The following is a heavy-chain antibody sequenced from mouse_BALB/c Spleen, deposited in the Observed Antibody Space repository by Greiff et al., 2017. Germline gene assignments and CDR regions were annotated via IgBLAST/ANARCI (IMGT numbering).Heavy chain of an antibody. V-gene: IGHV5-17*02. CDR3: ARTFYDGYYGFAY. CDR2: ISSGSSTI. J-gene: IGHJ3*01. CDR1: GFTFSSFG. D-gene: IGHD2-3*01. Sequence: EVQGVESGGGLVQPGGSRKLSCAASGFTFSSFGMHWVRQAPEKGLEWVAYISSGSSTIYYADTVKGRFTISRDNPKNTLFLQMTSLRSEDTAMYYCARTFYDGYYGFAYWGQGTLVTVSA.